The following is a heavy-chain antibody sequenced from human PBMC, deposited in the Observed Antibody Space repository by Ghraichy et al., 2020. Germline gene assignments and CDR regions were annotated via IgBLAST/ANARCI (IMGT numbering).Heavy chain of an antibody. CDR2: ISGSGGST. Sequence: GESLNISCAASGFTFSSYAMSWVRQAPGKGLEWVSAISGSGGSTYYADSVKGRFTISRDNSKNTLYLQMNSLRAEDTAVYYCATPGPYSSGWYSDAFDIWGQGTMVTVSS. V-gene: IGHV3-23*01. J-gene: IGHJ3*02. D-gene: IGHD6-19*01. CDR3: ATPGPYSSGWYSDAFDI. CDR1: GFTFSSYA.